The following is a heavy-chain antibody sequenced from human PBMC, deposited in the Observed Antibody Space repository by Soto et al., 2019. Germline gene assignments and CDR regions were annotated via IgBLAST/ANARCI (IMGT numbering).Heavy chain of an antibody. CDR3: ARATYGGYYMEV. CDR1: GGSISSYY. V-gene: IGHV4-59*01. D-gene: IGHD4-17*01. CDR2: IYYSGST. J-gene: IGHJ6*03. Sequence: SETLSLTCTVSGGSISSYYWSWIRQPPGKGLEWIGYIYYSGSTNYNPSLKSRVTISVDTSKNQFSLKLSSVTAADTAVYYCARATYGGYYMEVWGKGTTVTLSS.